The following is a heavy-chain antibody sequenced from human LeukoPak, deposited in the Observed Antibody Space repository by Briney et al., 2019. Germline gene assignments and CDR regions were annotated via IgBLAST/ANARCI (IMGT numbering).Heavy chain of an antibody. CDR1: GFTFSSYA. V-gene: IGHV3-23*01. CDR3: AKDGGYYYGSGNDN. CDR2: ISGSGGST. J-gene: IGHJ4*02. Sequence: GGSLRLSCAASGFTFSSYAMSWVRQAPGKGLEWVSAISGSGGSTYYADSVKGRFTISRDNSKNTLYLQMNSLRAEDTAVYYCAKDGGYYYGSGNDNWGQGTLVTVSS. D-gene: IGHD3-10*01.